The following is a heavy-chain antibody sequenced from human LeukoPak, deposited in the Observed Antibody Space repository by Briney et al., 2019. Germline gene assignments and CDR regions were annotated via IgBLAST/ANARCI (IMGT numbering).Heavy chain of an antibody. D-gene: IGHD3-10*01. Sequence: GGSLRLSCAASGFTFSSYEMNWVRQAPGKGLEWISYISSSGSTIYSADSVKGRFTISRDNAKNSLYLQMNSMRAEDTAVYYCARSLRMVRGDIFEYWGQGTLVTVSS. J-gene: IGHJ4*02. CDR1: GFTFSSYE. V-gene: IGHV3-48*03. CDR2: ISSSGSTI. CDR3: ARSLRMVRGDIFEY.